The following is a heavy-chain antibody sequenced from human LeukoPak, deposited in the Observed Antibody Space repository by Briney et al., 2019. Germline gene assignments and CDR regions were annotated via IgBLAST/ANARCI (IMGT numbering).Heavy chain of an antibody. V-gene: IGHV3-33*01. Sequence: PGGSLRLSCAASGFTFSTYGMHWVRQAPGKGLEWVALIWYDGSNKYYADSVKGRFTISRDNSKNTLHLQMDSLRAEDTAVYYCARDLYYYYDMDVWGQGTTVTVS. CDR2: IWYDGSNK. J-gene: IGHJ6*02. CDR3: ARDLYYYYDMDV. CDR1: GFTFSTYG.